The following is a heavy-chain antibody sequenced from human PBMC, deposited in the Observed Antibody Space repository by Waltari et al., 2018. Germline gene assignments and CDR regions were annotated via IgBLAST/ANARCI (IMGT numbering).Heavy chain of an antibody. J-gene: IGHJ4*02. V-gene: IGHV3-7*03. Sequence: EVQLVESGGGLVQPGGSLRLSLSASVFIFNTYWMSWVRQAQGKGPEWMANIKGDESEKYYGGSARGRFTISRDNARSLVHLEMNSLRAEDTAVYHCARSVVPIPGESWGQGTLVVVSS. D-gene: IGHD2-21*01. CDR1: VFIFNTYW. CDR3: ARSVVPIPGES. CDR2: IKGDESEK.